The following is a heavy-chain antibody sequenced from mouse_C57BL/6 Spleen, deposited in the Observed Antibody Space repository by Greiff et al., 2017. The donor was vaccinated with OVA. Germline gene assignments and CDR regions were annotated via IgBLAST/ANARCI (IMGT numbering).Heavy chain of an antibody. J-gene: IGHJ4*01. CDR3: ARDMHGSSYYAMDY. Sequence: EVQVVESGGGLVQPGGSLSLSCAASGFTFTDYYMSWVRQPPGKALEWLGFIRNKANGYTTEYSASVKGRFTISRDNSQIILYLQMNALRAEDSATYDCARDMHGSSYYAMDYWGQGTSVTVSS. V-gene: IGHV7-3*01. CDR1: GFTFTDYY. D-gene: IGHD1-1*01. CDR2: IRNKANGYTT.